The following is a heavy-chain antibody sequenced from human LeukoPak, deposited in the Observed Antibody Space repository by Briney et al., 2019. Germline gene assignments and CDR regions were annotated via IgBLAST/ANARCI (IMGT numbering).Heavy chain of an antibody. J-gene: IGHJ4*02. V-gene: IGHV1-69*13. Sequence: GASVKVSCKASGGTFSSYAISWVRQAPGQGLEWMGGIIPIFGTANYAQKFQGRVTITADESTSTAYMELSSLRSEDTAVYYCARASRKGYYDSSGYLDYWGQGTLVTVSS. CDR1: GGTFSSYA. CDR3: ARASRKGYYDSSGYLDY. CDR2: IIPIFGTA. D-gene: IGHD3-22*01.